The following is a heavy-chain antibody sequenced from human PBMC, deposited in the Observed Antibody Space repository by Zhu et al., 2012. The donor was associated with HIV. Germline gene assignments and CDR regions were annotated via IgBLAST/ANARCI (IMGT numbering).Heavy chain of an antibody. CDR1: GDSISNYY. CDR3: ARGRANFDY. V-gene: IGHV4-4*09. J-gene: IGHJ4*02. Sequence: QVQLQESGPGLMKPSETLSLTCTVSGDSISNYYWSWIRQPPGKGLEWIGYIYSSESSNYNPSLESRVTISLDTSRKQFSLKLTSVTAADTAIYYCARGRANFDYWGQGALVNRLL. CDR2: IYSSESS.